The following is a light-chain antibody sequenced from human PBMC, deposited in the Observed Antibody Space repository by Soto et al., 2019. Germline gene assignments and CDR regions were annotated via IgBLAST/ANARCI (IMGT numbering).Light chain of an antibody. CDR2: EVS. CDR3: SSYGGSNNLL. V-gene: IGLV2-8*01. J-gene: IGLJ2*01. CDR1: SSDVGGYNY. Sequence: QSALTQPPSASGSPGQSVTISCTGTSSDVGGYNYVSWYQQHPGKAPKFMIYEVSKRPSGVPDRFSGSKSGNTASLTVSGLQAEDEADYYCSSYGGSNNLLFGGGTKLTVL.